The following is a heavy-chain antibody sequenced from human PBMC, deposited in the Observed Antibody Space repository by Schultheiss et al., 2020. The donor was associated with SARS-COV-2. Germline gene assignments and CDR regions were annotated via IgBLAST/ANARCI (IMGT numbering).Heavy chain of an antibody. J-gene: IGHJ6*02. D-gene: IGHD6-19*01. CDR3: ARDINLNKKTSGWYYYYYGMDV. CDR2: IYHSGST. V-gene: IGHV4-4*02. Sequence: SETLSLTCAVSGGSISSSNWWSWVRQPPGKGLEWIGEIYHSGSTNYNPSLKSRVTISVDTSKNQFSLKLSSVTAADTAVYYCARDINLNKKTSGWYYYYYGMDVWGQGTTVTVSS. CDR1: GGSISSSNW.